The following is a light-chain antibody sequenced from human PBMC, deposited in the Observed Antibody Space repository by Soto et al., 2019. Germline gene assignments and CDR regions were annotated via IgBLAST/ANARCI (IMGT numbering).Light chain of an antibody. Sequence: NQTPSAQPRSVEERSTLSCRASRTISSSYLAWYQQKPGQAPRLLIYGASSRATGIPDRFSGSGSGTDFTLTCSSLKPDDLALYYSKLYAQLPGMFAEGTKVDI. CDR3: KLYAQLPGM. V-gene: IGKV3-20*01. CDR2: GAS. CDR1: RTISSSY. J-gene: IGKJ1*01.